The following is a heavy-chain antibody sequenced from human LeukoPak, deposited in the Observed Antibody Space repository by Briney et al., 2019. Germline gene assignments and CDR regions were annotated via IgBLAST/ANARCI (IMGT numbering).Heavy chain of an antibody. J-gene: IGHJ3*02. CDR3: ARTYYYDSSGYHDAFDI. CDR2: ISWNSGSI. D-gene: IGHD3-22*01. Sequence: GRSLRLSCAASGFTFDDYAMHWVRQAPGKGLEWVSGISWNSGSIGYADSVKGRFTISRDNAKNSLYLQMNSLRAEDTALYYCARTYYYDSSGYHDAFDIWGQGTMVTVSS. CDR1: GFTFDDYA. V-gene: IGHV3-9*01.